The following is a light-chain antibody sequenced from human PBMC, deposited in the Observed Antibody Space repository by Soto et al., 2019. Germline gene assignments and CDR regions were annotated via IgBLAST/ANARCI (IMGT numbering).Light chain of an antibody. CDR2: DAS. Sequence: ESVLTKSPTTLSKTHGERAAVSCRASQSVSSYLAWYQQKPGQAPRLLIYDASNRATGIPARFSGSGSGTDFTLTISSLEPEEFAVDYCQQRSDWLTFGQGTRLEI. V-gene: IGKV3-11*01. CDR3: QQRSDWLT. CDR1: QSVSSY. J-gene: IGKJ5*01.